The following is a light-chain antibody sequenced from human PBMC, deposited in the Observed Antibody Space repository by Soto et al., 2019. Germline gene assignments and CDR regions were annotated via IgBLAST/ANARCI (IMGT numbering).Light chain of an antibody. CDR2: GAS. V-gene: IGKV3-20*01. Sequence: EIVLTQSPGTLSLSPGERATLSCVASQSVSSSFLAWYQQKPGQAPRLLIYGASNRATGIPDRFSGSGSGTDFTLIISRLEPEDFAVYYCQQYDSSARTFGQGTKVEIK. J-gene: IGKJ1*01. CDR1: QSVSSSF. CDR3: QQYDSSART.